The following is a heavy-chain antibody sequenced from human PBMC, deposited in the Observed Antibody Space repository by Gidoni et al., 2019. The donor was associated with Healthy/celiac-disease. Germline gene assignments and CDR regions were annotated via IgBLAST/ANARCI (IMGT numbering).Heavy chain of an antibody. CDR3: ARAPRDGYNFDAFDI. J-gene: IGHJ3*02. Sequence: QVQLQESGPGLVKPSQTLSLTCTVSGGSISSGGYYWSWIRQHPGKGLEWIGYIYYSGSTYYNPSLKSLVTRSVDTSKNQFSLKLSSVTAADTAVYYCARAPRDGYNFDAFDIWGQGTMVTVSS. D-gene: IGHD5-12*01. CDR2: IYYSGST. V-gene: IGHV4-31*01. CDR1: GGSISSGGYY.